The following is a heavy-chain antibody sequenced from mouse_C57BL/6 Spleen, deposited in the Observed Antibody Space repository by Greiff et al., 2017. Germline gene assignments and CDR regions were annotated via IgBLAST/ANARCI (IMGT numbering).Heavy chain of an antibody. D-gene: IGHD4-1*01. J-gene: IGHJ2*01. CDR3: ARDTAGTSFDY. Sequence: EVHLVESGGGLVKPGGSLKLSCAASGFTFSSYAMSWVRQTPEKRLEWVATISDGGSYTYYPDNVKGRFTISRDNAKNNLYLQMSHLKSEDTAMYYCARDTAGTSFDYWGQGTTLTVSS. CDR1: GFTFSSYA. V-gene: IGHV5-4*01. CDR2: ISDGGSYT.